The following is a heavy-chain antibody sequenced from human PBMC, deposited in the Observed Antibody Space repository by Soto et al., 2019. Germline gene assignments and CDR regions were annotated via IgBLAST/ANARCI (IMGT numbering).Heavy chain of an antibody. CDR3: ARDQGGQSGNFIFDT. Sequence: GGSLRLSCAASGFSFSDYVVHWVRQAPGKGLDWVAVMWYHGRDLFYADSVKGRFTISRDNSKNTLYLQMNSLRAEDTAVYYCARDQGGQSGNFIFDTWGQGTLVTVSS. V-gene: IGHV3-33*01. D-gene: IGHD3-16*01. CDR2: MWYHGRDL. CDR1: GFSFSDYV. J-gene: IGHJ4*02.